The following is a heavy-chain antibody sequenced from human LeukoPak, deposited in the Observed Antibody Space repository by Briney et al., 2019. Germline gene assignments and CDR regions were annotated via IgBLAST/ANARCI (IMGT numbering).Heavy chain of an antibody. CDR3: ARDLKGDFDY. Sequence: GASVKVSCKASGYTFTGYYMHWVRQAPGQGLEWMGWMNPNSGKTGYAQKFQGRVTITRNTSISTAYMELSSLRSEDTAVYYCARDLKGDFDYWGQGALVTVSS. CDR1: GYTFTGYY. V-gene: IGHV1-8*03. J-gene: IGHJ4*02. CDR2: MNPNSGKT.